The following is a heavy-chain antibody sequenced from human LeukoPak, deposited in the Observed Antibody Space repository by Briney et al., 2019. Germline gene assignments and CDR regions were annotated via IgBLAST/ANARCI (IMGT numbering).Heavy chain of an antibody. CDR3: AKLWGSGSYYNGVYYYYYMDV. Sequence: GGSLRLSCAASGFTFSSYAMSWVRQAPGKGLEWVSAISGSGGSTYYADSVKGRFTISRDNSENTLYLQMNSLRAEDTAVYYCAKLWGSGSYYNGVYYYYYMDVWGKGTTVTISS. CDR1: GFTFSSYA. CDR2: ISGSGGST. D-gene: IGHD3-10*01. V-gene: IGHV3-23*01. J-gene: IGHJ6*03.